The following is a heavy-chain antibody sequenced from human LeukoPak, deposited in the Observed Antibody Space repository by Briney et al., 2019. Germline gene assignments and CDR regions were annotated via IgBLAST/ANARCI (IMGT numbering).Heavy chain of an antibody. J-gene: IGHJ4*02. CDR3: ASWVDGSSGLAGLYY. V-gene: IGHV1-2*02. Sequence: ASVKVSCKASGYTFTGYYMHWVRQAPGQGLEWMGWINPNSGGTNYAQKFQGRVTMTRDTSISTAYMELSRLRSDDTAVYYCASWVDGSSGLAGLYYWGQGTLVTVSS. D-gene: IGHD3-22*01. CDR1: GYTFTGYY. CDR2: INPNSGGT.